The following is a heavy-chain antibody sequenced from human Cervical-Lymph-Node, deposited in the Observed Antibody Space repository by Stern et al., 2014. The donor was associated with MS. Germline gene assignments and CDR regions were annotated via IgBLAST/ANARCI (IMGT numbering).Heavy chain of an antibody. Sequence: QLVQSGPEVKKPGTSVKVSCKASGFTFTSSAVQWVRQARGQRLEWIGWIVVGRGKPNYAKKFQERVTITRDMSTSTAYMELSSLRSEDTAVYYCAAEPMYYSDSVGAFDIWGQGTMVTVSS. CDR1: GFTFTSSA. D-gene: IGHD3-22*01. J-gene: IGHJ3*02. V-gene: IGHV1-58*01. CDR2: IVVGRGKP. CDR3: AAEPMYYSDSVGAFDI.